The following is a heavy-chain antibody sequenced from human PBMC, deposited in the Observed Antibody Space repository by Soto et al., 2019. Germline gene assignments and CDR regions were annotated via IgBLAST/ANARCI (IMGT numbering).Heavy chain of an antibody. D-gene: IGHD6-19*01. Sequence: GGSLRLSCAVSGFTFSSYWMSWVRQAPGRGLEWVATIAHDGSEKFYVDSVKGRFTISRDNTKNTLYLQMNSLRAEDTAVYYCAKESGPQCRPDDAFDIWRQGTMVTVSS. CDR3: AKESGPQCRPDDAFDI. V-gene: IGHV3-7*03. CDR2: IAHDGSEK. J-gene: IGHJ3*02. CDR1: GFTFSSYW.